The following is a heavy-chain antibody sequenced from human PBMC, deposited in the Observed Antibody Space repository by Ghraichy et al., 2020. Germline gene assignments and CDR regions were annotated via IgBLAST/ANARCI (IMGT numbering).Heavy chain of an antibody. J-gene: IGHJ4*02. D-gene: IGHD3-3*01. CDR1: GFTFRSSW. CDR2: IKQDGSEK. V-gene: IGHV3-7*03. CDR3: ARVQITIFGVVITYFDY. Sequence: GGSLRLSCAASGFTFRSSWMSWVRQAPGKGLEWVANIKQDGSEKYYVDSVKGRFTISRDNAKNSLYLQMNSLRAEDTAVYYCARVQITIFGVVITYFDYWGQGTLVTVSS.